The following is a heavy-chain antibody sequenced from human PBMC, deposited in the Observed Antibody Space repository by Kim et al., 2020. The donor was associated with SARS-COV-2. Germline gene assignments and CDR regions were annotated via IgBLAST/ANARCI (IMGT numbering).Heavy chain of an antibody. CDR2: INSDGSST. V-gene: IGHV3-74*01. CDR1: GFTFSSYW. Sequence: GGSLRLSCAASGFTFSSYWMHWVRQAPGKGLVWVSRINSDGSSTSYADSVKGRFTISRDNAKNTLYLQMNSLRAEDTAVYYCARGAGSGTLFSLYYYGMDVWGQGTTVTVSS. D-gene: IGHD3-10*01. CDR3: ARGAGSGTLFSLYYYGMDV. J-gene: IGHJ6*02.